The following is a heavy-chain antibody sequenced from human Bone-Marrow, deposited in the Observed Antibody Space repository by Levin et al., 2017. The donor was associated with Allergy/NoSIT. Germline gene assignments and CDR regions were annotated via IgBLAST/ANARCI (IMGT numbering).Heavy chain of an antibody. CDR2: INPSGGIT. Sequence: GESLKISCKASGYTFTTYYIHWVRQAPGQGLEWVGAINPSGGITSFAQKFQDRVTMTRDTSTDTVNMELSSLRSDDTAVYYCARDQSFGFWTGSSYFSGLDVWGQGTTVTVSS. V-gene: IGHV1-46*01. CDR3: ARDQSFGFWTGSSYFSGLDV. CDR1: GYTFTTYY. J-gene: IGHJ6*02. D-gene: IGHD3/OR15-3a*01.